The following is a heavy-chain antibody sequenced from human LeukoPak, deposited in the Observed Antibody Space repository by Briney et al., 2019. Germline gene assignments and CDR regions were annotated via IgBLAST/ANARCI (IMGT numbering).Heavy chain of an antibody. J-gene: IGHJ4*02. CDR2: IRYEGSNK. CDR1: GFLLSSTG. V-gene: IGHV3-30*02. Sequence: GGCLRLSCVASGFLLSSTGMHWVRQAPGRGLEWVAFIRYEGSNKYYADSVKGRFTISRDNSKNTLYLQMNSLRAEGTAVCYCAKPFTRGSRGYVTAAYFNEWGGGTPVTVSS. CDR3: AKPFTRGSRGYVTAAYFNE. D-gene: IGHD3-10*01.